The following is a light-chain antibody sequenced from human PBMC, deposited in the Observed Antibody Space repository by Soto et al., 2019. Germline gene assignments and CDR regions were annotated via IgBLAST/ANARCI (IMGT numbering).Light chain of an antibody. CDR3: GSWDTSLSGII. CDR2: DNN. J-gene: IGLJ2*01. Sequence: QSVLTQPPSVSAAPGQKVTISCSGSSSNIGNNYVSWYQQLPGTAPKLLIYDNNKRPSGIPDRFSGSKSGTSATLGISGLRTGDEADYYCGSWDTSLSGIIFGGGTQLTVL. V-gene: IGLV1-51*01. CDR1: SSNIGNNY.